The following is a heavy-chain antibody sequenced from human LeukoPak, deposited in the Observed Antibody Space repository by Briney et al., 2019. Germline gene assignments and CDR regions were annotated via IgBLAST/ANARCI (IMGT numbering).Heavy chain of an antibody. CDR1: GFSFRGSA. CDR3: TRDYYGSGSYSAERPSNNYYYYMDL. D-gene: IGHD3-10*01. Sequence: GGSLRLSCTASGFSFRGSAMHWVRQASGKGLEWVGRIRGEPNNFATAYTASVKGRFTISRDESKNTAYLQMNSLKIEDTAVYYCTRDYYGSGSYSAERPSNNYYYYMDLWGKGTTVTVSS. V-gene: IGHV3-73*01. CDR2: IRGEPNNFAT. J-gene: IGHJ6*03.